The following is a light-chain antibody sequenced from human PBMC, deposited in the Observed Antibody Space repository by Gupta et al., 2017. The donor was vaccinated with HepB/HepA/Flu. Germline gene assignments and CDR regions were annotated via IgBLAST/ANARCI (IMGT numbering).Light chain of an antibody. Sequence: SALMQPPSASAASGQPGTTSCTGASSVGGGYNSVSWYQQLPGTAPRLMIYEVNKRPSGVPDRFSGSRSGNTASLTVFGFQAEDEAYCHGSSYAVSNNFLFGGGTKLTVL. CDR3: SSYAVSNNFL. CDR2: EVN. CDR1: SSVGGGYNS. V-gene: IGLV2-8*01. J-gene: IGLJ2*01.